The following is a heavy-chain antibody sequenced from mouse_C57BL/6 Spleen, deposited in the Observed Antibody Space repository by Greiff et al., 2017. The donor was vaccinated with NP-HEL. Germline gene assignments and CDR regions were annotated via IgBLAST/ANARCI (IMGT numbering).Heavy chain of an antibody. V-gene: IGHV1-80*01. CDR2: IYPGDGDT. CDR1: GYAFSSYW. J-gene: IGHJ3*01. CDR3: ARDYYGSRAWFAY. D-gene: IGHD1-1*01. Sequence: VQLQQSGAELVKPGASVKISCKASGYAFSSYWMNWVKQRPGKGLEWIGQIYPGDGDTNYNGKFKGKATLTADKSSSTAYMQPSSLTSEDSAVYFCARDYYGSRAWFAYWGQGTLVTVSA.